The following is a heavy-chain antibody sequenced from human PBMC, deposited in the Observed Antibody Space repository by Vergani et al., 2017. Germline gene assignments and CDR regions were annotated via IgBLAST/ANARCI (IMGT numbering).Heavy chain of an antibody. CDR1: GGSITSGSFY. V-gene: IGHV4-61*02. J-gene: IGHJ5*02. CDR3: ARDSWTSELRGVYWFDT. Sequence: QVQLHESGPGLVKPSQTLSLNCTVSGGSITSGSFYWSWIRQPAGKGLEWIGRIHSSGTTNYNPSLKSRVTLSVDTSKNQLSLRMTSVTAADTAVYYCARDSWTSELRGVYWFDTWGQGTLVSVSS. CDR2: IHSSGTT. D-gene: IGHD3-10*01.